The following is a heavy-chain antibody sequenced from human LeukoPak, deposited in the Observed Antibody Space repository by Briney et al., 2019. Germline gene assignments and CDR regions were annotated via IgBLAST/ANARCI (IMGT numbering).Heavy chain of an antibody. D-gene: IGHD3-9*01. V-gene: IGHV4-59*12. Sequence: SETLSLTCTVSGGPISSYYWSWIRQPPGKGLEWIGYIYYSGSTNYNPSLKSRVTISVDTSKNQFSLKLSSVTAADTAVYYCAREDTYYDILTGPTARTYFDYWGQGTLVTVSS. CDR1: GGPISSYY. CDR2: IYYSGST. J-gene: IGHJ4*02. CDR3: AREDTYYDILTGPTARTYFDY.